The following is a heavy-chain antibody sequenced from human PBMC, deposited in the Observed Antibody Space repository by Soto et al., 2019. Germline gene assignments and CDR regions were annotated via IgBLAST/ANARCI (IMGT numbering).Heavy chain of an antibody. D-gene: IGHD3-10*01. CDR1: GGSISSSNW. CDR2: IYHSGST. J-gene: IGHJ6*02. Sequence: PSETLSLTCAVSGGSISSSNWWSWVRQPPGKGLEWIGEIYHSGSTNYNPSLKSRVTISVDKSKNQFSLKLSSVTAADTAVYYCARAKSLSLWVGELLLYYGMDVWGQGTTVTVSS. CDR3: ARAKSLSLWVGELLLYYGMDV. V-gene: IGHV4-4*02.